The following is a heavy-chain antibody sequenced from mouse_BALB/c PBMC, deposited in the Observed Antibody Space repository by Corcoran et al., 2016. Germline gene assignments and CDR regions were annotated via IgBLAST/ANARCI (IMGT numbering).Heavy chain of an antibody. D-gene: IGHD4-1*01. CDR1: GYTFTDYY. CDR2: INPNNGGT. V-gene: IGHV1-26*01. CDR3: ARDWDWYFDV. Sequence: EVQLQQSGPGLVKPAASVKMTCKASGYTFTDYYMKWVTQSHGKSLEWIGDINPNNGGTSYNQKFKGKATLTVDNASSTAYMQLNSLTSEDSAVYYCARDWDWYFDVWGAGTTVTVSS. J-gene: IGHJ1*01.